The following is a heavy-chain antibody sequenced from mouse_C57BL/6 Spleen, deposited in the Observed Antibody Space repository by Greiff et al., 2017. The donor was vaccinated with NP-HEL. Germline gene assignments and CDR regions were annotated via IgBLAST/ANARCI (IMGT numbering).Heavy chain of an antibody. CDR3: ARRGPYYAMDY. V-gene: IGHV1-69*01. CDR2: IDPSDSYT. J-gene: IGHJ4*01. CDR1: GYTFTSYW. Sequence: QVQLQQPGAELVMPGASVKLSCKASGYTFTSYWMHWVKQRPGQGLEWIGEIDPSDSYTNFNQQFKGKSTLTVDKSSSTAYMQLSSLTSEDSAVYYCARRGPYYAMDYWGQGTSVTVSS.